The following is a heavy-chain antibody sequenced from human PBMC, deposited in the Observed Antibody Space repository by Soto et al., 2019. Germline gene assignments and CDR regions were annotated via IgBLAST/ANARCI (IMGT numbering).Heavy chain of an antibody. D-gene: IGHD6-13*01. J-gene: IGHJ6*02. V-gene: IGHV1-2*04. CDR2: INPNSGGT. CDR1: GYTFTGYY. Sequence: ASVKVSCKASGYTFTGYYMHWVRQAPGQGLEWMGWINPNSGGTNYAQKFQGWVTMTRDTSISTAYMELTRLKSDDTAVFYCARDRRSIAATGTYGMDVWGQGTTVTVS. CDR3: ARDRRSIAATGTYGMDV.